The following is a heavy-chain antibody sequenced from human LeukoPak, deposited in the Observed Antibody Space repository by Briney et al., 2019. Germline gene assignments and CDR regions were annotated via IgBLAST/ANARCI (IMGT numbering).Heavy chain of an antibody. CDR2: MYNSGTG. CDR3: ARGGNWDFDY. V-gene: IGHV4-4*02. CDR1: GASITSHPW. D-gene: IGHD7-27*01. J-gene: IGHJ4*02. Sequence: SETLSLTCAVSGASITSHPWNWVRQPAGKGLEWIGEMYNSGTGTYKPSLRSRVTMFFDESRNYFSLKLNSVTAADTAVYYCARGGNWDFDYWGQGVLVIVSS.